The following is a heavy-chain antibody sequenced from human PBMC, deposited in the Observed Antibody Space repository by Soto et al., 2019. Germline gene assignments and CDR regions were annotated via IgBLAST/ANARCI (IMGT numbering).Heavy chain of an antibody. CDR1: GYSFTSYW. CDR3: ARQESRTAEYFQH. CDR2: IDPSDSYT. V-gene: IGHV5-10-1*01. D-gene: IGHD3-10*01. Sequence: GASLKISCEGSGYSFTSYWISWVRQMPGKGLEWMGRIDPSDSYTNYSPSFQGHVTISADKSISTAYLQWSSLKASDTAMYYCARQESRTAEYFQHWGQGTLVTVSS. J-gene: IGHJ1*01.